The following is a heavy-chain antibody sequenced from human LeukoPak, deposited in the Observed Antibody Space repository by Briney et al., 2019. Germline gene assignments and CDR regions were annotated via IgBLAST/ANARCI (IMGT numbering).Heavy chain of an antibody. CDR1: GFTFSNYA. D-gene: IGHD1-1*01. V-gene: IGHV3-30*04. J-gene: IGHJ4*02. CDR3: ARERQLERLAFGKEGSAFDY. CDR2: VSFHGTDK. Sequence: GGSLRLSCAASGFTFSNYAMHWVRQAPGKGLDWVAVVSFHGTDKFYADSVKGRFTISRDNSKNTLYLQMNRLRAEDTAVYYCARERQLERLAFGKEGSAFDYWGQGTLVTVSS.